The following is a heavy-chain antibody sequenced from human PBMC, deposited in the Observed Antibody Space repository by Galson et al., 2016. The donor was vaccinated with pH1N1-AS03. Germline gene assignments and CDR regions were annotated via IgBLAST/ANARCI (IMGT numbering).Heavy chain of an antibody. CDR3: ARGIRPYYYAMDV. CDR2: IDWDDDK. D-gene: IGHD3-3*02. V-gene: IGHV2-70*11. Sequence: PALVKPTQALTLTCAISGFSLPTSGMCVNWIRQPPGKALEWLARIDWDDDKYFSTSLKTRHTISRDTSKNHVVLTLTNMGPEDTGTYYCARGIRPYYYAMDVWGQGTTVTVSS. CDR1: GFSLPTSGMC. J-gene: IGHJ6*02.